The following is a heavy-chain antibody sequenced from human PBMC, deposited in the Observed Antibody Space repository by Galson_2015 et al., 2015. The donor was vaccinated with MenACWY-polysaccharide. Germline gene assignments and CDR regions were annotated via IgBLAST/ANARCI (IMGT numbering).Heavy chain of an antibody. J-gene: IGHJ6*02. CDR3: ARDATPLSSSSDSYYGMDV. CDR1: GYTFAGYY. Sequence: SVKVSCKASGYTFAGYYIHRVRQAPGRGLEWVGRINPNSGGTNYAPKFQGGVTMTRDTSISTAYMELSRLTSDGTAVYYCARDATPLSSSSDSYYGMDVWGQGTTVTVSS. CDR2: INPNSGGT. V-gene: IGHV1-2*06. D-gene: IGHD6-6*01.